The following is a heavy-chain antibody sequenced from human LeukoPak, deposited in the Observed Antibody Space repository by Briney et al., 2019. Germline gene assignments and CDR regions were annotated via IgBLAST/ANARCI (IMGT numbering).Heavy chain of an antibody. D-gene: IGHD6-13*01. CDR3: ARDGQRYSSSWYYFDY. Sequence: PSGTLSLTCAVSGGSISSSNWWSWVRQPPGKGLEWIGEIYRSGSTNYNPSLKSRVTISVDKSKNQFSLKLSSVTAADTAVYYCARDGQRYSSSWYYFDYWGQGTLVTVSS. CDR1: GGSISSSNW. CDR2: IYRSGST. V-gene: IGHV4-4*02. J-gene: IGHJ4*02.